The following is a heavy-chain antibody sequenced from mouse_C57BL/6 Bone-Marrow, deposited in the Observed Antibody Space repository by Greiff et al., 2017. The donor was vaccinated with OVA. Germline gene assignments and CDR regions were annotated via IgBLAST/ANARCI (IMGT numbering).Heavy chain of an antibody. CDR1: GYTFTSYW. J-gene: IGHJ2*01. D-gene: IGHD1-1*01. V-gene: IGHV1-50*01. CDR3: ARDYGSSYADYFDY. CDR2: IDPSDSYT. Sequence: VQLQQPGAELVKPGASVKLSCKASGYTFTSYWMQWVKQRPGQGLEWIGEIDPSDSYTNYNQKFKGKATLTVDTSSSTAYMQLSSLTSEDSAVYYCARDYGSSYADYFDYWGQGTTLTVSS.